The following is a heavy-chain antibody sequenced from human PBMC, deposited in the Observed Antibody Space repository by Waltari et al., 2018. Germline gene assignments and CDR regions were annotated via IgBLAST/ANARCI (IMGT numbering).Heavy chain of an antibody. V-gene: IGHV3-73*02. Sequence: EVQLVESGGGLVQPGGSLKLSCAASGFTFSGSAMHWVRKASGKGLEWVGRIRSKANSYATAYAASVKGRFTISRDDSKNTAYLQMNSLKTEDTAVYYCTPMTTVTTGEGYWGQGTLVTVSS. D-gene: IGHD4-17*01. CDR2: IRSKANSYAT. J-gene: IGHJ4*02. CDR3: TPMTTVTTGEGY. CDR1: GFTFSGSA.